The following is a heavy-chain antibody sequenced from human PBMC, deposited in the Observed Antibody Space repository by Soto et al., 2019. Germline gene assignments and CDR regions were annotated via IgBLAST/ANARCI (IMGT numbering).Heavy chain of an antibody. CDR3: ARDRGDFWSGYYFDY. D-gene: IGHD3-3*01. CDR1: GYTFTSYG. V-gene: IGHV1-18*01. J-gene: IGHJ4*02. Sequence: GPSVKVSCKASGYTFTSYGISWVRQAPGQGLEWMGWISAYNGNTNYAQKLQGRVTMTTDTSTSTAYMELRSLRSDDTAVYYCARDRGDFWSGYYFDYWGQGTLVTVSS. CDR2: ISAYNGNT.